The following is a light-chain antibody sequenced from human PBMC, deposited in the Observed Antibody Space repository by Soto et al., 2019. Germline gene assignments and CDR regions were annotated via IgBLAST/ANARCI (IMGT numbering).Light chain of an antibody. Sequence: EIVLTQSPGTLSLSPGERATLSCRASQSVGSKLAWYRQAPGQAPRLLIYGASTRASDTPARFSGSGAGTDFNLTITNGETVDFAVYYCQQYGSSFATFGQGTHVE. J-gene: IGKJ1*01. CDR3: QQYGSSFAT. CDR1: QSVGSK. V-gene: IGKV3-20*01. CDR2: GAS.